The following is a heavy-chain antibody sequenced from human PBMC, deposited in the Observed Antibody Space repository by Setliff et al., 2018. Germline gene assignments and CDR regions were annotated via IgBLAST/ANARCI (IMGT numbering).Heavy chain of an antibody. CDR2: ISAYNGNT. D-gene: IGHD3-22*01. Sequence: ASVKVSCKASGYTFTSYGISWVRQAPGQGLEWMGWISAYNGNTNYAQKLQGRVTMTTXXXTSTAYXXXXXXXXXXXXXXXXXXXXXXXXXXSGYHRSPYYYYYGMDVWGQGTTVTVSS. CDR3: XXXXXXXXXXSGYHRSPYYYYYGMDV. CDR1: GYTFTSYG. V-gene: IGHV1-18*01. J-gene: IGHJ6*02.